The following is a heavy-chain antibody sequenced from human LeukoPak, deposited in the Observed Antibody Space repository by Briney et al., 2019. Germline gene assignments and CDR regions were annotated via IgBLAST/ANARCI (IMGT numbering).Heavy chain of an antibody. CDR3: ARGKVRGVITLDY. CDR2: VNHSGST. J-gene: IGHJ4*02. D-gene: IGHD3-10*01. V-gene: IGHV4-34*01. CDR1: GGSFSNYY. Sequence: PSETLSLTCAVYGGSFSNYYWSWIRQPPGKGLEWIGEVNHSGSTNYKPSLKSRVTISVDTSKNQFSLKLSSVTAADTAVYYCARGKVRGVITLDYWGQGTLVTVSS.